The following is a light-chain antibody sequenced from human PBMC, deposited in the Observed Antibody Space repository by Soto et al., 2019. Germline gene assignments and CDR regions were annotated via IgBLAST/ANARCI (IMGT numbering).Light chain of an antibody. CDR3: QNYHSAPWT. CDR2: GAS. V-gene: IGKV1-27*01. Sequence: IQMTQSPSTLSASVGDRVTITCRASQGISNFLAWYQQKPGKVPTLLVYGASTLQSGVPSRFSGSGSGTDFSLTISNLRPEDIATYSCQNYHSAPWTFGQGTTVDVK. CDR1: QGISNF. J-gene: IGKJ1*01.